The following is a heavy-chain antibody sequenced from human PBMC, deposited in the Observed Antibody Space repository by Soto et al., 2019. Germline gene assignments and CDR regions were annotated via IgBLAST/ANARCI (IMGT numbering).Heavy chain of an antibody. CDR2: IRSKAYGGTT. CDR1: GFTFGDYA. Sequence: GWSLRLSCTASGFTFGDYAMSWFRQAPGTGPEWVGFIRSKAYGGTTEYAASVKGRFTISRDDSKSIAYLQMNSLKTEDTAVYYCTRGIRSSPPGAFDIRGQGTTVTVSS. V-gene: IGHV3-49*03. CDR3: TRGIRSSPPGAFDI. D-gene: IGHD6-13*01. J-gene: IGHJ3*02.